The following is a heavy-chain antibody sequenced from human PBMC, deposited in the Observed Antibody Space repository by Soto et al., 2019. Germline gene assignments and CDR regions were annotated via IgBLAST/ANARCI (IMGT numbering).Heavy chain of an antibody. CDR2: ISYDGSEK. D-gene: IGHD1-26*01. J-gene: IGHJ4*02. Sequence: QVQLVESGGGVVQPGRSLRLSCATSGFTFSTFSMHWVRQAPGKGLEWVAHISYDGSEKDYADSVKGRFTISRDNSDNALFVQMNNLTSEDTGVYYCARGPESGDFWGQGTLVTVPS. CDR3: ARGPESGDF. CDR1: GFTFSTFS. V-gene: IGHV3-30*04.